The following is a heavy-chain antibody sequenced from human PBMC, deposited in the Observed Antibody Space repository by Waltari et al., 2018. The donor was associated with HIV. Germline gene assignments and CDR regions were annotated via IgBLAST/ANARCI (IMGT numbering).Heavy chain of an antibody. J-gene: IGHJ5*02. D-gene: IGHD3-3*01. CDR3: ASDYYDSP. V-gene: IGHV3-23*01. CDR1: GFTFSSYA. CDR2: ISGSGGST. Sequence: EVQLLEVGGGLVLPGGSLSLACAASGFTFSSYAMSCVRQAPGKGLEWVSAISGSGGSTYYADSVKGRFTISRDNSKNTLYLQMNSLRAEDTAVYYCASDYYDSPWGQGTLVTVSS.